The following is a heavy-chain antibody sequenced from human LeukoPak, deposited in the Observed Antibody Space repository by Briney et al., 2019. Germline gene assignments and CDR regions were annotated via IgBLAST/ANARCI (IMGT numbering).Heavy chain of an antibody. CDR2: LNHSGRP. J-gene: IGHJ4*02. D-gene: IGHD3-3*01. CDR1: GGSFTDFY. CDR3: ASSTDYDFIGGL. Sequence: SETLSLTCAVYGGSFTDFYWIWIRQPPGKGLEWIGELNHSGRPSYNSSLKSRVTISLDTSKNQSSLKVTSVTAADMAVYYCASSTDYDFIGGLWAQGTLVTVSS. V-gene: IGHV4-34*01.